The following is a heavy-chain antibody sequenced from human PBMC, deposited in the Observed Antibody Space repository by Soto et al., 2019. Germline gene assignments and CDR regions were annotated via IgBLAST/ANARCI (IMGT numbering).Heavy chain of an antibody. Sequence: GASVKVSCKASGGTFSSYAISWVRQAPGQGLEWMGGIIPIFGTANYAQKFQGRVTITADESTSTAYMELSSLRSEDTAVYYCARDKDRQQLGGNYYYIMDVWGQGTTVTVSS. CDR1: GGTFSSYA. D-gene: IGHD3-3*02. CDR2: IIPIFGTA. CDR3: ARDKDRQQLGGNYYYIMDV. J-gene: IGHJ6*01. V-gene: IGHV1-69*13.